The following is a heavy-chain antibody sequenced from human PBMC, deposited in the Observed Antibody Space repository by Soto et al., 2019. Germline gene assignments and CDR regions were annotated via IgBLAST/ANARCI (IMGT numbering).Heavy chain of an antibody. CDR1: GSIFSGYG. D-gene: IGHD1-7*01. Sequence: QKYLVESGGGVVQPGGSLRLSCVASGSIFSGYGMHWVHQAPGKRLEWVAVIWYDGSNKYYADSVQGRFTISRDTSKNMLYPQMDSPMAADTAVYYCARDGIGGTVFRGFCDYWGQGTLVTVSS. CDR3: ARDGIGGTVFRGFCDY. J-gene: IGHJ4*02. V-gene: IGHV3-33*01. CDR2: IWYDGSNK.